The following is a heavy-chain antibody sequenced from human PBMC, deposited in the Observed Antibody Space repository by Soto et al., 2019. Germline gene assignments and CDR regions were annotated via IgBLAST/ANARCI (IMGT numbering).Heavy chain of an antibody. CDR1: GFTFSSYG. J-gene: IGHJ4*02. Sequence: GGSLRLSCAASGFTFSSYGMHWVRQAPGKGLEWVAVIWYDGSNKYYADSVKGRFTISRDNSKNTLYLQMNSLKTEDTAVYYCTTPIPYQLLYLWGQGTLVTVSS. CDR3: TTPIPYQLLYL. V-gene: IGHV3-33*01. CDR2: IWYDGSNK. D-gene: IGHD2-2*02.